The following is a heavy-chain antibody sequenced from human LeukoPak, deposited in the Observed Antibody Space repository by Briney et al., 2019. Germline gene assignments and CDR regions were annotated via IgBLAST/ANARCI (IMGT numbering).Heavy chain of an antibody. CDR2: INPSGGST. V-gene: IGHV1-46*01. CDR3: ARACPGVDTAMVSSPYYYYMDV. CDR1: GYTFTSYY. J-gene: IGHJ6*03. Sequence: GPSVKVSCKASGYTFTSYYMHWVRQAPGQGLEWMGIINPSGGSTSYAQKFQGRGTMTRDTSISTAYMELRSLRSDDTAVYYCARACPGVDTAMVSSPYYYYMDVWGKGTTVTVSS. D-gene: IGHD5-18*01.